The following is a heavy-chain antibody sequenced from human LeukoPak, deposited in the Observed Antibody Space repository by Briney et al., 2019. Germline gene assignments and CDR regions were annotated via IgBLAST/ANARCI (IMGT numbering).Heavy chain of an antibody. J-gene: IGHJ6*03. CDR2: IKQDGSEK. D-gene: IGHD3-3*01. CDR1: GFTFSSYW. Sequence: GGSLRLSCAASGFTFSSYWMSWVRQAPGKGLEWVANIKQDGSEKYYVDSVKGRFTISRDNAKNSLYLQMNSLRAEDTAVYYCARDRDDFWHYYYMDVWGKGTTVTVSS. CDR3: ARDRDDFWHYYYMDV. V-gene: IGHV3-7*01.